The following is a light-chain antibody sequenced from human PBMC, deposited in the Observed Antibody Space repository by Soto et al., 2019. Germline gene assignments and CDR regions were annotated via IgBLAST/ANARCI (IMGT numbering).Light chain of an antibody. Sequence: EIGLTQSPGTLSLSPGERATLSCRASQSVSSSYLAWYQQKPGQAPRLLICGASSRATGTPDRFSGSGSGTDFTLTISRLEPEDFAVYYCQQYGSSRWTFGQGTKVAIK. CDR2: GAS. CDR3: QQYGSSRWT. J-gene: IGKJ1*01. V-gene: IGKV3-20*01. CDR1: QSVSSSY.